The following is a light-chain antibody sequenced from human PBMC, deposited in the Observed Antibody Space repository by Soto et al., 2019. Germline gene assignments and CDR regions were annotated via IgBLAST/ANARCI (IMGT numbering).Light chain of an antibody. Sequence: EIVLTQSPVTLSLSPWERATLSCRASQSISGYLAWYQQKPGQAPRLLIYGTSSRATGIPDRFSGSGSGTDFTLTISRLEPEDFAVFYCQQYGSSITFGQGTRLEI. CDR3: QQYGSSIT. CDR2: GTS. CDR1: QSISGY. V-gene: IGKV3-20*01. J-gene: IGKJ5*01.